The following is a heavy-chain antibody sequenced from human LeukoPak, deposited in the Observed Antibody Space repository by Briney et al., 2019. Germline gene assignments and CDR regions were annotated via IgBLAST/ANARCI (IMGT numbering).Heavy chain of an antibody. CDR1: AFSVRDKY. CDR3: AKDLRGEITIAAAGTGGTDAFDI. Sequence: GGSLRLSCVASAFSVRDKYMSWVRQAPGKGLEWVAIIYVGDETYYTDSVRGRFTVSRDNSQNTVYLQLNRLRAEDTAVYYCAKDLRGEITIAAAGTGGTDAFDIWGQGTMVTVSS. CDR2: IYVGDET. D-gene: IGHD6-13*01. V-gene: IGHV3-53*01. J-gene: IGHJ3*02.